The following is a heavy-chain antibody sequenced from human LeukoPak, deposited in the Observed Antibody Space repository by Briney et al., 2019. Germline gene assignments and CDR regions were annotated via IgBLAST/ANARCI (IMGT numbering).Heavy chain of an antibody. CDR2: INPNSGGT. CDR3: ARAGYSSSWTYYYYYYGMDV. D-gene: IGHD6-13*01. Sequence: ASVKVSCKASGYTFTGYYMHWVRQAPGQGLEWMGRINPNSGGTNYAQKFQGWVTMTRDTSISTAYMELSRLRSDDTAVYYCARAGYSSSWTYYYYYYGMDVWGQGTTVTVSS. J-gene: IGHJ6*02. V-gene: IGHV1-2*04. CDR1: GYTFTGYY.